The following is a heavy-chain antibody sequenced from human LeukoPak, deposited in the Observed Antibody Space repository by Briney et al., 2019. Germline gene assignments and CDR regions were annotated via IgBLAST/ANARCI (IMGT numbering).Heavy chain of an antibody. J-gene: IGHJ4*02. Sequence: ASVKVSCKASGYTFTSYSMHWVRQAPGQGLEWMGIINPSGNSTKYAQKFQGRVTMTRDTSTSTVYMDLSSLRSEDTAVYYCARSLRDAGTGYWGQGTLVIVSS. D-gene: IGHD3/OR15-3a*01. CDR3: ARSLRDAGTGY. V-gene: IGHV1-46*01. CDR2: INPSGNST. CDR1: GYTFTSYS.